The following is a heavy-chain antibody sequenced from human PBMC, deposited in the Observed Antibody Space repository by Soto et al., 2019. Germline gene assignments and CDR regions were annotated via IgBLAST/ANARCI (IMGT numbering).Heavy chain of an antibody. CDR2: IDPGDSET. V-gene: IGHV5-51*01. CDR1: GYSFTSYW. CDR3: ARSPRSSPYFDY. J-gene: IGHJ4*02. Sequence: TGESLKISCKGSGYSFTSYWISWVRQMPGKGLEWMGRIDPGDSETRYSPSFHGKVTISADRSIGTAYLQWSSLEASDSAFYFCARSPRSSPYFDYWGQGALVTVSS. D-gene: IGHD6-13*01.